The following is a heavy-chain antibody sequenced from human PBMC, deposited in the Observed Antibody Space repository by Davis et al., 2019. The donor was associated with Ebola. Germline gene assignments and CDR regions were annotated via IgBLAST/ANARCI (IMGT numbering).Heavy chain of an antibody. CDR3: ARASRVCTSCHYYYYYYGMDV. CDR1: GYTFTGYY. CDR2: INPNSGGT. J-gene: IGHJ6*02. D-gene: IGHD2-2*01. Sequence: ASVKVSCKASGYTFTGYYMHWVRQAPGQGLEWMGWINPNSGGTNYAQKFQGWVTMTRDTSISTAYMELSRLRSDDTAVYSCARASRVCTSCHYYYYYYGMDVWGQGTTVTVSS. V-gene: IGHV1-2*04.